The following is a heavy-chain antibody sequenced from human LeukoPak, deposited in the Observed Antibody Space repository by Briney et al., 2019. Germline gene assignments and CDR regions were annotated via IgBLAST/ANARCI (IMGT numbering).Heavy chain of an antibody. V-gene: IGHV4-38-2*02. CDR1: GYSISSGYY. CDR2: IYYSGST. Sequence: SETLSLTCTVSGYSISSGYYWGWIRQPPGKGLEWIGSIYYSGSTYYNPSLKSRVTISVDTSKNQFSLKLSSVTAADTAVYYCARDSYYDSSGYQNIQIDYWGQGTLVTVSS. D-gene: IGHD3-22*01. J-gene: IGHJ4*02. CDR3: ARDSYYDSSGYQNIQIDY.